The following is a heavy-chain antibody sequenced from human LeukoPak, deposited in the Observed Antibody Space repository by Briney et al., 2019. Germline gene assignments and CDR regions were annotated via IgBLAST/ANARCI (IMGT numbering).Heavy chain of an antibody. CDR3: ARGRTAMVFDY. CDR1: CGSISGYY. CDR2: IYYSGST. V-gene: IGHV4-59*01. Sequence: SETLSLTCTVSCGSISGYYWSWIRQPSGKGLEWIGYIYYSGSTNYNPSLKSRVTISVDTSKNQFSLKLSSVTAADTAVYYCARGRTAMVFDYWGQGTLVTVSS. D-gene: IGHD5-18*01. J-gene: IGHJ4*02.